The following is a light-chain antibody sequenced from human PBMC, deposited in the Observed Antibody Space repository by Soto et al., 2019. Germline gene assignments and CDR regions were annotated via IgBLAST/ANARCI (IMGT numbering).Light chain of an antibody. J-gene: IGKJ4*01. Sequence: EIVLTQSPATLSLSPGERATLCWRASQSVSSNLAWYQQKPGQAPRLLIYGASTRATGIPARFSGSGSGTEFTLTISSLQSEDFAVYYCQQYNNWPLTFGGGTKVDIK. CDR2: GAS. CDR1: QSVSSN. CDR3: QQYNNWPLT. V-gene: IGKV3-15*01.